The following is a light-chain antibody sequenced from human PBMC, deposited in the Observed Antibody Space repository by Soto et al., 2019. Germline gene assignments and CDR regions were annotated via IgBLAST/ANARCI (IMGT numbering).Light chain of an antibody. CDR3: SSYTGTSTLVV. CDR2: EVR. J-gene: IGLJ2*01. Sequence: QSALTQPASVSGSPGQSITISCTGTSSDVGGYNHVSWYQQHPGKAPKLIIYEVRNRPSGVSNRLSGSKSGNTASLTISGLQAEDEADYYCSSYTGTSTLVVFGGGIKVTVL. CDR1: SSDVGGYNH. V-gene: IGLV2-14*01.